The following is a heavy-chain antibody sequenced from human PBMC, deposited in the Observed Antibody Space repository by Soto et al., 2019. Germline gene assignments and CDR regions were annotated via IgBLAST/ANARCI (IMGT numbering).Heavy chain of an antibody. J-gene: IGHJ4*02. CDR1: GFTLSSYA. CDR3: AKYLTMSNYFDY. D-gene: IGHD3-22*01. V-gene: IGHV3-23*01. CDR2: ISGSGGST. Sequence: GGSLRLSCAASGFTLSSYAMSWVRQAPGKGLEWVSAISGSGGSTYYADSVKGRFTISRDNSKNTLYLQMNSLRAEDTAVYYCAKYLTMSNYFDYWGQGTLVTVSS.